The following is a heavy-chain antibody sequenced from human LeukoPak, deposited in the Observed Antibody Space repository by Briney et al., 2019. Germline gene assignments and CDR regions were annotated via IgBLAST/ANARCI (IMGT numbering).Heavy chain of an antibody. J-gene: IGHJ4*02. V-gene: IGHV3-7*01. CDR3: ARDRGYSNFDY. CDR1: GFGFSNYW. D-gene: IGHD4-11*01. CDR2: MNEDGSEK. Sequence: GGSLRLSCAASGFGFSNYWMSWVRQAPGNGLEWVANMNEDGSEKNYVDSVKGRFTISRDNAQDSLYLQMNSLRAEDTAVYYCARDRGYSNFDYWGRGTLLTVSS.